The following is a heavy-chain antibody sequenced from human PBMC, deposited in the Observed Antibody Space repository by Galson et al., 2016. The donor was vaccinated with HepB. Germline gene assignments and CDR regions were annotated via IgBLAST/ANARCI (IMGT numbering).Heavy chain of an antibody. J-gene: IGHJ4*02. D-gene: IGHD3-3*01. CDR3: VRSPNLFLEWLSLDY. V-gene: IGHV3-64D*06. CDR2: ISSNAAYT. Sequence: SLRLSCAASGFTFTSNAMHWVRQAPGKGLDYISAISSNAAYTYYADSVKGRFTISRDNSKNTLYLQMSSLKTEDTAVYYCVRSPNLFLEWLSLDYWGQGAQVTVSS. CDR1: GFTFTSNA.